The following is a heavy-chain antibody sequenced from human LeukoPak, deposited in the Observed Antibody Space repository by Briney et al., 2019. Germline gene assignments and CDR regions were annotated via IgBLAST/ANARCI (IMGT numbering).Heavy chain of an antibody. CDR2: IYYGGST. V-gene: IGHV4-39*07. D-gene: IGHD6-13*01. Sequence: EPSETLSLTCTVSGGSISSGSYYWSWIRQPPGKGLEWIGSIYYGGSTYYNPSIKSRVTISVDTSKNQFSLKVTSVTAADTAVYYCATSPRDSRSSSDSDYWGQGILVTVSS. CDR1: GGSISSGSYY. J-gene: IGHJ4*02. CDR3: ATSPRDSRSSSDSDY.